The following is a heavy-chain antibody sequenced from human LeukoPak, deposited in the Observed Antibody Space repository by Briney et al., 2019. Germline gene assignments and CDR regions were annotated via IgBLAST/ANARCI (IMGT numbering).Heavy chain of an antibody. Sequence: GGSLRLSCAASGFTVSSNYMSWVRQAPGKGLEWVANIKQDGSEKYYVDSVKGRFTISRDNAKNSLYLQMNSLRAEDTAVYYCARKMYYYDSSGSLRVSYYFDYWGQGTLVTVSS. CDR3: ARKMYYYDSSGSLRVSYYFDY. CDR2: IKQDGSEK. CDR1: GFTVSSNY. V-gene: IGHV3-7*01. J-gene: IGHJ4*02. D-gene: IGHD3-22*01.